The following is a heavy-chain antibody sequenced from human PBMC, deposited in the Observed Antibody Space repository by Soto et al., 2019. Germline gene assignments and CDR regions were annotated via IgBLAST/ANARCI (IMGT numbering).Heavy chain of an antibody. CDR2: INHSGST. Sequence: PSETLSLTCAVYGESFSGYYWSWIRQPPGKGLEWIGEINHSGSTNYNPSLKSRVTISVDTSKNQFSLKLSSVTAADTAVYYCARAGYCTNGVCYFIDPWGQGTLVTVSS. CDR3: ARAGYCTNGVCYFIDP. D-gene: IGHD2-8*01. CDR1: GESFSGYY. J-gene: IGHJ5*02. V-gene: IGHV4-34*01.